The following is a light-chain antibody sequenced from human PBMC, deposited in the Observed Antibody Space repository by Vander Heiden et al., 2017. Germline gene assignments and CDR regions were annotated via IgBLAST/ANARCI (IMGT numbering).Light chain of an antibody. CDR2: ANN. CDR3: QSYDSSLNGHVV. V-gene: IGLV1-40*01. Sequence: SVLTQPPSVSGTPGHRVTISCTGSTSNSGAAYYVHWYQQVPGTAPKLLVYANNNRPSGVPDRFSSSKSGTSASLAITGLQAEDEAYYYCQSYDSSLNGHVVFGGGTKLTVL. CDR1: TSNSGAAYY. J-gene: IGLJ2*01.